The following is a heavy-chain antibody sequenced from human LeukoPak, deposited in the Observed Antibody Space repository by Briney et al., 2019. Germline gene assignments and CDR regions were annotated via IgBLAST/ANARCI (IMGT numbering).Heavy chain of an antibody. CDR2: IYYSGST. Sequence: SETLSLTCTVSGGSISSYYWSWIRQPPGKGLEWIGYIYYSGSTNYNPSLKSRVTISVDTSKNLLSLKLSPLTAADTAVYYCARDYLSLAMVPALWDYWGQGTLVTVSS. D-gene: IGHD5-18*01. CDR3: ARDYLSLAMVPALWDY. V-gene: IGHV4-59*12. J-gene: IGHJ4*02. CDR1: GGSISSYY.